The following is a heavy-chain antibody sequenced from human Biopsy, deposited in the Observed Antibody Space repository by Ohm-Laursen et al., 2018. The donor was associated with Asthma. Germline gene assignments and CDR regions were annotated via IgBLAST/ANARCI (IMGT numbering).Heavy chain of an antibody. D-gene: IGHD2-21*02. CDR2: IYSGGST. Sequence: SLRLSCSASGFTVSSNYMSWVRQAPWKGLEWVSVIYSGGSTYYADSVKGRFTISRDNSKNTLYLQMNSLRAEDTAVYYCAGGVVGDSPLCNYWGQGTLVTVSS. V-gene: IGHV3-53*01. CDR1: GFTVSSNY. CDR3: AGGVVGDSPLCNY. J-gene: IGHJ4*02.